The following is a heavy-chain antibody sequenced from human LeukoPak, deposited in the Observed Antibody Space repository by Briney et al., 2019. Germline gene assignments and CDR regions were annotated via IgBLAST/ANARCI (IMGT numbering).Heavy chain of an antibody. J-gene: IGHJ4*02. CDR2: ISSSGNT. V-gene: IGHV3-23*01. D-gene: IGHD6-13*01. Sequence: GGSLRLSCAASGFTFSRSARTWVRQTPGKGLDWVSSISSSGNTYYADSVKGRFTISRDNSKNMLYLQMNSLRAEDTAVYYCVKGRISEDGLDFWGQGTLVTVSS. CDR3: VKGRISEDGLDF. CDR1: GFTFSRSA.